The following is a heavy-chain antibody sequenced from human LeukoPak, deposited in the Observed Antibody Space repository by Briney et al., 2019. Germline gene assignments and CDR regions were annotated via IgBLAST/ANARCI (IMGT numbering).Heavy chain of an antibody. CDR3: GRTGDLSDY. CDR2: MKEDGSGK. J-gene: IGHJ4*02. V-gene: IGHV3-7*01. D-gene: IGHD7-27*01. Sequence: PGGSLRLSCAASGFTFRSYWMSWVRQAPGKGLEWVANMKEDGSGKYYVDSVKGRFTISRDNAENSLFLQMNSLRAEDTAVYYCGRTGDLSDYWGQGTLVTVSS. CDR1: GFTFRSYW.